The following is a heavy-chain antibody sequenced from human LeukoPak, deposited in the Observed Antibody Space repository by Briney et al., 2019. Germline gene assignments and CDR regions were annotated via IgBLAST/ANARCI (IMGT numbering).Heavy chain of an antibody. D-gene: IGHD5-24*01. V-gene: IGHV1-69*13. CDR2: IIPIFGTA. CDR1: GGTFTSYA. CDR3: ASRLTEMGFDY. J-gene: IGHJ4*02. Sequence: SVTVSCTASGGTFTSYAISWVRQAPGQGLEWMGGIIPIFGTANYAQKFQGRVTITADESTSTAYMELSSLRSEDTAVYYCASRLTEMGFDYWGQGTLVTVSS.